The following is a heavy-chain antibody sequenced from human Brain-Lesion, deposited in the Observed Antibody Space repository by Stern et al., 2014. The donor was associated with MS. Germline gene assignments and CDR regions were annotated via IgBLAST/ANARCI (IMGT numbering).Heavy chain of an antibody. D-gene: IGHD3-22*01. CDR3: ARAFSDYHDSTPGY. CDR2: INYRRNP. V-gene: IGHV4-59*01. CDR1: YDSISSYY. Sequence: QVQLVESGPGLVKPSETLSLTCTVSYDSISSYYWTWLRQPPGKRLEWIGYINYRRNPNYNPALKSRVTISVDTSKNQFSLKLTSVTAADTAVYYCARAFSDYHDSTPGYWGQGTLVTVSS. J-gene: IGHJ4*02.